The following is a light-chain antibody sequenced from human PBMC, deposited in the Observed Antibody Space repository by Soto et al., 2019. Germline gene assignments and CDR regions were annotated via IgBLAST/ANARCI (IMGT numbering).Light chain of an antibody. CDR3: CSYAGSRV. J-gene: IGLJ2*01. CDR1: SSDVGSYNL. Sequence: ASVSGSPGRSISISCTGTSSDVGSYNLVSWYQQHPGKAPKLMIYEGSKRPSGVSNRFSGSKSGNTASLTISGLQAEDEADYYCCSYAGSRVFGGGTKLTVL. V-gene: IGLV2-23*01. CDR2: EGS.